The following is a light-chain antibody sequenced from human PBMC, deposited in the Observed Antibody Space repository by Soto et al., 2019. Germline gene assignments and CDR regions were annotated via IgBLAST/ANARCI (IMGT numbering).Light chain of an antibody. CDR1: QSISSW. CDR2: KAS. CDR3: QQYNGYSPT. Sequence: DIQMTQSPSTLSASVGDRVTITCRASQSISSWLAWYQQKTGKAPKLLIYKASSLESGVPSRFSGSGSGTEFTLTISSLQPDDLATYYCQQYNGYSPTFGQGTKVEIK. V-gene: IGKV1-5*03. J-gene: IGKJ1*01.